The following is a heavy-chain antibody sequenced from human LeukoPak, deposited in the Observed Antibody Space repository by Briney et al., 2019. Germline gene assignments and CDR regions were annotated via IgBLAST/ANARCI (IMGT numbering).Heavy chain of an antibody. J-gene: IGHJ6*02. CDR3: AKEYRRIMITFGGPGGMDV. V-gene: IGHV3-23*01. CDR1: GLTFSNYA. D-gene: IGHD3-16*01. Sequence: GGSLRLSCAASGLTFSNYAMSWVRQAPGKGLEWVSTISDSGGSTYYADSVKGRFTVSRDNSNNTLYLQMDSPRAEDTAVYYCAKEYRRIMITFGGPGGMDVWGQGTTVTVSS. CDR2: ISDSGGST.